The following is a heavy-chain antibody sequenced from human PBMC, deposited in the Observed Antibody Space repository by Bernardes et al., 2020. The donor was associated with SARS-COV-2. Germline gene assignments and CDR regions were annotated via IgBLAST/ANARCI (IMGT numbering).Heavy chain of an antibody. CDR3: AKDIGYYYPFDALDV. Sequence: GGSLRLSCTTSGFTFSSYAMSWVRQAPGKGLEWVSVISNSALSTYYADSVKGRFTISRDNSKNTLYLQMNSLRSEDTAIYYCAKDIGYYYPFDALDVWGQGTMVTVSS. J-gene: IGHJ3*01. CDR2: ISNSALST. CDR1: GFTFSSYA. D-gene: IGHD3-22*01. V-gene: IGHV3-23*01.